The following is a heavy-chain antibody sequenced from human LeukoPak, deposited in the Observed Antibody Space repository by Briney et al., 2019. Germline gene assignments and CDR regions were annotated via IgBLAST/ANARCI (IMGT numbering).Heavy chain of an antibody. J-gene: IGHJ6*03. Sequence: PSETLSLTCAVYGGSFSGYYWSWIRQPPGKGLEWIGEINHSGSTNYNPSPKSRVTISVDTSKNQFSLKLSSVTAADTAVYYCARGEMATIIYYYYYYMDVWGKGTTVTVSS. D-gene: IGHD5-24*01. CDR3: ARGEMATIIYYYYYYMDV. CDR1: GGSFSGYY. CDR2: INHSGST. V-gene: IGHV4-34*01.